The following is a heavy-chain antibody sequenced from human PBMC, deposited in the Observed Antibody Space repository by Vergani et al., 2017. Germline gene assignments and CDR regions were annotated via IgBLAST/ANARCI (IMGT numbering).Heavy chain of an antibody. CDR1: GGSFSGYY. J-gene: IGHJ4*02. Sequence: QVQLQQWGAGLLKPSETLSLTCAVYGGSFSGYYWSWIRQPPGKGLEWIGEINHSGSTNYNPSLKSRVTISVDTSKNQFSLKLSSVTAADTAVYYCATIYCSSTSCLFDYWGQGTLVTVSS. V-gene: IGHV4-34*01. CDR2: INHSGST. CDR3: ATIYCSSTSCLFDY. D-gene: IGHD2-2*01.